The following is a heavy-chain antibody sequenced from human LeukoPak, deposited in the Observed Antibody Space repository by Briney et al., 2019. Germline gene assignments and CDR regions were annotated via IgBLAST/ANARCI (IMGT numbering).Heavy chain of an antibody. CDR3: ARGPSVYCSGGSCYYFDY. D-gene: IGHD2-15*01. J-gene: IGHJ4*02. Sequence: ASVKVTCKASGYTFTSYDINWVRQATGQGLEWMGWMNPNSGNTGYAQKFQGRVTMTRNTSISTAYMELSSLRSEDTAVYYCARGPSVYCSGGSCYYFDYWGQGTLVTVSS. CDR2: MNPNSGNT. CDR1: GYTFTSYD. V-gene: IGHV1-8*01.